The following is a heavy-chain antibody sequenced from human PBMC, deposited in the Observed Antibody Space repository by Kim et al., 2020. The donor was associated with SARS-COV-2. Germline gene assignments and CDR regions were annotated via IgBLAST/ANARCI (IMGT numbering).Heavy chain of an antibody. D-gene: IGHD4-17*01. CDR3: ARALSTVTTIYWYFEL. V-gene: IGHV3-21*01. CDR1: GFTFSSYS. CDR2: ISSSSSYI. J-gene: IGHJ2*01. Sequence: GGSLRLSCAASGFTFSSYSMNWVRQAPGKGLEWVSSISSSSSYIYYADSVKGRFTISRDNAKNSLYLQMNSLRAEDTAVYYCARALSTVTTIYWYFELWGRGSLVSVSS.